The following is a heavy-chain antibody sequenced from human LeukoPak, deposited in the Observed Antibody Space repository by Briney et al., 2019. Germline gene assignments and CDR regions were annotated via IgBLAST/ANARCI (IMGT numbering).Heavy chain of an antibody. CDR1: GYTFTGYY. J-gene: IGHJ3*02. V-gene: IGHV1-8*03. CDR2: MNPNSDNT. CDR3: ARDFASGDAFDI. D-gene: IGHD1-26*01. Sequence: ASVKVSCKASGYTFTGYYMDWVRQATGQGLEWMGWMNPNSDNTGYARKFQGRVTITRNTSISTAYMELSSLRSEDTAVYYCARDFASGDAFDIWGQGTMVTVSS.